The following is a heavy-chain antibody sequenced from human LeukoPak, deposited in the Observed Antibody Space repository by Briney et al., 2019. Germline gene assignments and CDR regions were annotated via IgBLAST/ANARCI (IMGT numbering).Heavy chain of an antibody. Sequence: SETLSLTCTVSGGSISSSSYYRGWIRQPPGKGLEWIGSIYYSGSTYYNPSLKSRVTISVDTSKNQFSLKLSSVTAADTAVYYCAREVITMIVVAEYYFDYWGQGTLVTVSS. V-gene: IGHV4-39*02. CDR2: IYYSGST. CDR3: AREVITMIVVAEYYFDY. J-gene: IGHJ4*02. CDR1: GGSISSSSYY. D-gene: IGHD3-22*01.